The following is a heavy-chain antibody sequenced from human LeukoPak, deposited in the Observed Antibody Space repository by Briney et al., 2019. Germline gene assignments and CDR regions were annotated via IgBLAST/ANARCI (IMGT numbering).Heavy chain of an antibody. CDR1: GYSFTNYW. Sequence: NHGAALEISWKGSGYSFTNYWIALVHQMPGEGLEWMGINHPGDSDIRYSPSFQGQVTISADKSISTAYLQWSSLKASDIAIYYCARRGPDWGSFQRAHAFAIWGQGTMVTVSS. CDR3: ARRGPDWGSFQRAHAFAI. CDR2: NHPGDSDI. V-gene: IGHV5-51*07. J-gene: IGHJ3*02. D-gene: IGHD3-9*01.